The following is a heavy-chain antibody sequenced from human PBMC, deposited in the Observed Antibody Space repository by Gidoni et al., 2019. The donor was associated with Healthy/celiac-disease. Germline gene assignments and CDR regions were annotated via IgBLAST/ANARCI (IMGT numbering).Heavy chain of an antibody. CDR2: IIPILGIA. J-gene: IGHJ4*02. D-gene: IGHD5-18*01. CDR1: GGTFSSYT. CDR3: ARNSYGWGSVYY. V-gene: IGHV1-69*02. Sequence: QVQLVQSGAEVKKPGSSVTVSCKASGGTFSSYTISWVRQAPGQGLEWMGRIIPILGIANYAQKFQGRVTITADKSTSTAYMELSSLRSEDTAVYYCARNSYGWGSVYYWGQGTLVTVSS.